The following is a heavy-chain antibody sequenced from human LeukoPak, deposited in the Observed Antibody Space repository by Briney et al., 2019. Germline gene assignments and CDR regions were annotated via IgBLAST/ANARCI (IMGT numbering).Heavy chain of an antibody. CDR3: ARDRMLGSSGWYEYYFDY. CDR1: GVSISSYY. Sequence: PSETLSLTCTVSGVSISSYYWSWIRQPAGKGLEWIGRIYTSGSTNYNPSLKSRVTMSVDTSKNQFSLKLSSVTAADTAVYYCARDRMLGSSGWYEYYFDYWGQGTLVTVSS. D-gene: IGHD6-19*01. CDR2: IYTSGST. V-gene: IGHV4-4*07. J-gene: IGHJ4*02.